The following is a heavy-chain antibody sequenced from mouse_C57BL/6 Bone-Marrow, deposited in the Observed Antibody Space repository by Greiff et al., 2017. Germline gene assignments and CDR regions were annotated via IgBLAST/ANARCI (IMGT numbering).Heavy chain of an antibody. CDR2: IYIGNGYT. D-gene: IGHD1-1*01. V-gene: IGHV1-58*01. J-gene: IGHJ2*01. CDR1: GYTFTSYG. Sequence: EVKLMESGAELVRPGSSVKMSCKTSGYTFTSYGINWVKQRPGQGLEWIGYIYIGNGYTEYNEKFKGKATLTSDTSSSTAYMQRSSLTSEDSAIYFCALYYYGSSLDYWGQGTTLTVSS. CDR3: ALYYYGSSLDY.